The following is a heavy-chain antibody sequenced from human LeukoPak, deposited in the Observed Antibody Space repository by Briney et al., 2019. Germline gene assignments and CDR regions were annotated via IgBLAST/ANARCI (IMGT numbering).Heavy chain of an antibody. J-gene: IGHJ4*02. V-gene: IGHV1-2*02. CDR1: GGTFGNCA. CDR3: ARGPQVTMIVVVIPEDY. Sequence: ASVKVSCKASGGTFGNCAISWVRQAPGQGLEWMGWINPNSGGTNYAQKFQGRVTMTRDTSISTAYMELSRLRSDDTAVYYCARGPQVTMIVVVIPEDYWGQGTLVTVSS. D-gene: IGHD3-22*01. CDR2: INPNSGGT.